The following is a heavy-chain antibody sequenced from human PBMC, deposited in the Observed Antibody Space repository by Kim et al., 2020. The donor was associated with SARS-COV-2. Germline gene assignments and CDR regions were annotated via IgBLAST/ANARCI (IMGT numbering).Heavy chain of an antibody. CDR3: ARHDWVDP. V-gene: IGHV3-66*04. J-gene: IGHJ5*02. CDR1: GFSVSGDY. CDR2: IHTGGAT. Sequence: GGSLRLSCAVSGFSVSGDYMNWVRQAPGKGLECVSVIHTGGATFYADSVKGRFTISRDSSKNTLYLQMNSLRVEDTAVYYCARHDWVDPWGQGTLGTVSS.